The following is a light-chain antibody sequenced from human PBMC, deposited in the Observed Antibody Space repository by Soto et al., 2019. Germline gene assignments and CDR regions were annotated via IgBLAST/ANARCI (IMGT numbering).Light chain of an antibody. CDR1: QSVSSN. CDR3: QQYNNRRT. Sequence: EIVMTQSPATLSVSPGERATLSCRASQSVSSNLAWYQQKPGQAPRLLIYGASTRATGIPARFSGSGSGTEFTPTISRPQSEDFAVYYCQQYNNRRTFGPGTKVEIK. V-gene: IGKV3-15*01. J-gene: IGKJ1*01. CDR2: GAS.